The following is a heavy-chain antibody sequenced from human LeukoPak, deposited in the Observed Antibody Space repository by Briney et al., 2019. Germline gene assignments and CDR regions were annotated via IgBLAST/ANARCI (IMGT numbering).Heavy chain of an antibody. CDR1: GGSISSGDYY. D-gene: IGHD2-8*02. J-gene: IGHJ4*02. V-gene: IGHV4-31*01. Sequence: SQTLSLTGTVSGGSISSGDYYWSWIRQHPGKGLEWIGYIYYSGSTYYNPSLKSPFTMTVDTSKNQFSLKLSSVTAADTAVYYCARVLAVRRGFDYWGQGTLVTVSS. CDR3: ARVLAVRRGFDY. CDR2: IYYSGST.